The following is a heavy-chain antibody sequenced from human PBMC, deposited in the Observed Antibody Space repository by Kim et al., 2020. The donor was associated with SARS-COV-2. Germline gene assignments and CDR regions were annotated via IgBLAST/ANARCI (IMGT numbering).Heavy chain of an antibody. V-gene: IGHV3-30*04. J-gene: IGHJ4*02. CDR1: GFTFSSYA. CDR3: ARGYYGSGSYYMDY. Sequence: GGSLRLSCAASGFTFSSYAMHWVRQAPGKGLEWVAVISYDGSNKYYADSVKGRFTISRDNSKNTLYLQMNSLRAEDTAVYYCARGYYGSGSYYMDYWGQGTLVTVSS. CDR2: ISYDGSNK. D-gene: IGHD3-10*01.